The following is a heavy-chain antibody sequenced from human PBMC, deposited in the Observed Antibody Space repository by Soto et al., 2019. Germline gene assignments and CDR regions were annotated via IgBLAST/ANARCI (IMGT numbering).Heavy chain of an antibody. J-gene: IGHJ5*02. CDR1: GDTISTGGYS. V-gene: IGHV4-61*09. Sequence: SETLSLTCGVSGDTISTGGYSWAWIRQPTGQALDWIGHTHSNGNPHHNPSLKSRVTISMDTSKNQFSLNLNSVTAADTAVYYCARVVGALGHWFDPWGQGTLVTVSS. D-gene: IGHD1-26*01. CDR2: THSNGNP. CDR3: ARVVGALGHWFDP.